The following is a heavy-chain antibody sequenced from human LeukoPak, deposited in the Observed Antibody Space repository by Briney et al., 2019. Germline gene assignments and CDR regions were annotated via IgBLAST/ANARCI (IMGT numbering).Heavy chain of an antibody. D-gene: IGHD6-13*01. J-gene: IGHJ3*02. CDR2: IYYSVIS. CDR1: GGSISTSSYF. V-gene: IGHV4-39*07. CDR3: AREPIAAAGTDAFDI. Sequence: PSETLSLTCTVSGGSISTSSYFWGWIRQPPGKGLEWIGSIYYSVISFYNPSLKSRVTISVDTSKNQFSLKLSSVTAADTAVYYCAREPIAAAGTDAFDIWGQGTMVTVSS.